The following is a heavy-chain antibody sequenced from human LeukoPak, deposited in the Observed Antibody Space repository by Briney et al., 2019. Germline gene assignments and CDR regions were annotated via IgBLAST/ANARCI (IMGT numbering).Heavy chain of an antibody. D-gene: IGHD6-13*01. V-gene: IGHV4-39*01. CDR2: IYYSGST. Sequence: SETLSLTCTVSGGSISSSGYYWGWIRQPPGKGLEWIGSIYYSGSTYYNPSLKSRVTISVDTSKNQFSLKLSSVTAADTAVYYCARRNLAAPFDYRGQGTLVTVSS. CDR3: ARRNLAAPFDY. J-gene: IGHJ4*02. CDR1: GGSISSSGYY.